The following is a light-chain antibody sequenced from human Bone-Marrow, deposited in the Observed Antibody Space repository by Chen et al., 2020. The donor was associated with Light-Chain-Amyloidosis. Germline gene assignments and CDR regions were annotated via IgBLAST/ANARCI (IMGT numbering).Light chain of an antibody. J-gene: IGLJ1*01. CDR2: EVT. V-gene: IGLV2-14*01. CDR3: SSYTITNTLV. CDR1: SSDVGGDNH. Sequence: QSALTQPAPVSGSPGQSLTLSCTGTSSDVGGDNHVSWYQQHPDKAPKLMIYEVTNRPSWVPDRFSGSKSDNTASLTISGLQTEDEADYFCSSYTITNTLVFGSGTRVTVL.